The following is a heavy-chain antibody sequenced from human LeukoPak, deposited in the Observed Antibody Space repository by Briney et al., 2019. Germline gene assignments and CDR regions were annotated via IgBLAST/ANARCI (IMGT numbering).Heavy chain of an antibody. CDR2: INPNSGGT. J-gene: IGHJ4*02. D-gene: IGHD2-15*01. Sequence: ASVKVSCKASGYTFIGYYMRWVRQAPGQGLEWMGRINPNSGGTNYAQKFQGRVTMTRDTSISTAYMELSRLRSDDTAVYYCARVVGYCSGGSCRNDYWGQGTLVTVSS. V-gene: IGHV1-2*06. CDR3: ARVVGYCSGGSCRNDY. CDR1: GYTFIGYY.